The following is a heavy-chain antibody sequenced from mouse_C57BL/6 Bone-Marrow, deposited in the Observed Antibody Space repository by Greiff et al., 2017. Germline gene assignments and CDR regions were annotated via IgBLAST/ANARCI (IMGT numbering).Heavy chain of an antibody. CDR3: ARPPAMDY. Sequence: EVQLVESGGGLVKPGGSLKLSCAASGFTFSSYAMSWVRQTPEKRLEWVATISDGGSYTYYPDNVKGRFTISRDNAKNNLYLQMSHLKSEDTAMYYCARPPAMDYWGQGTSVTVSS. CDR1: GFTFSSYA. V-gene: IGHV5-4*01. CDR2: ISDGGSYT. J-gene: IGHJ4*01.